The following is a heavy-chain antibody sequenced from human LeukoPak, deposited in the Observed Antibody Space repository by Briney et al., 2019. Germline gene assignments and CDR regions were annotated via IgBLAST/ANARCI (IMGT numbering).Heavy chain of an antibody. D-gene: IGHD4-11*01. Sequence: GGSLRLSCAASGFSISSYWMHWVRQVPGKGLAWVSRISPDGSTTGYADSVKGRFTASRDNARNTLYLQINSLRAEDSAVYYCTRDRTTITLFELWGQGTLVTVSS. V-gene: IGHV3-74*01. CDR1: GFSISSYW. J-gene: IGHJ4*02. CDR3: TRDRTTITLFEL. CDR2: ISPDGSTT.